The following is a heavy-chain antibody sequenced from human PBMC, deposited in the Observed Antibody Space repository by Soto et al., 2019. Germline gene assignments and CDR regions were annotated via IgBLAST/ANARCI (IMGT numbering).Heavy chain of an antibody. Sequence: SETLSLTCTVSGGSVSSGSYYWSWIRQPPGKGLEWIGYIYYSGSTNYNPSLKSRVTISVDTSKNKFSLKLSSVTAADTAVYYCARGVCSGQQLGWFAPCGQRTLVA. CDR3: ARGVCSGQQLGWFAP. D-gene: IGHD1-1*01. J-gene: IGHJ5*02. V-gene: IGHV4-61*01. CDR2: IYYSGST. CDR1: GGSVSSGSYY.